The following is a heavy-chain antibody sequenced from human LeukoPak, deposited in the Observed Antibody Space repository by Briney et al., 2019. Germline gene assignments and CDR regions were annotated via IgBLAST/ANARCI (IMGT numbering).Heavy chain of an antibody. CDR1: GYTFTSYG. CDR3: ARGRIYSGLFDY. D-gene: IGHD6-19*01. Sequence: ASVKVSCKASGYTFTSYGISWVRQAPGQGLEWVGWISTYNGNTNYAQKLQGRVTMTTDTSTSTVYMELRNLRSDDTAMYYCARGRIYSGLFDYWGQGTLVTVSS. J-gene: IGHJ4*02. CDR2: ISTYNGNT. V-gene: IGHV1-18*01.